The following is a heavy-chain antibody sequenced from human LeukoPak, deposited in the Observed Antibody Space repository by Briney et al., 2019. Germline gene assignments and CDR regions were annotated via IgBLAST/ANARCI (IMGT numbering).Heavy chain of an antibody. CDR3: VHSGSFKEGWFDP. J-gene: IGHJ5*02. CDR2: IIPILGIA. D-gene: IGHD1-26*01. V-gene: IGHV1-69*04. CDR1: GGTFSSYA. Sequence: ASVKVSCKASGGTFSSYAISWVRQAPGQGLEWMGRIIPILGIANYAQKFQGRVTITADKSTSTAYMELSSLRSEDTAVYYAVHSGSFKEGWFDPWGQGTLVIVSS.